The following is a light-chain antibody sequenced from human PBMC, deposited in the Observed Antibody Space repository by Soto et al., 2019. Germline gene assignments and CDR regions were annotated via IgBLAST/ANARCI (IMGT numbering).Light chain of an antibody. V-gene: IGLV7-46*01. CDR2: DTT. Sequence: VTQEPSLTVSPGGTVTLTCGSSTGAVTNGHYPYWFQQKPGQAPKTLIYDTTNRHSWTPARFSGSLLGGKAALTLSGAQPEDEAEYYCLLSYNGPYVFGTGTKVTVL. CDR1: TGAVTNGHY. J-gene: IGLJ1*01. CDR3: LLSYNGPYV.